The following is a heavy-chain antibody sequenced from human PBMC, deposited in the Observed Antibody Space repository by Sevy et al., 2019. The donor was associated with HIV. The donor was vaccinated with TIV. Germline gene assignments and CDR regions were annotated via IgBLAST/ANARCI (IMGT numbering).Heavy chain of an antibody. CDR3: ARDMAYGSGSIVYDY. CDR2: ISSSSRYI. CDR1: GFVFSSYT. V-gene: IGHV3-21*01. Sequence: GGYLRLSCAASGFVFSSYTMNWVRQSPGKGLEWVSSISSSSRYIFYADSVKGRFTISRYNARNSLYLQMNSLRAEDSAVYYCARDMAYGSGSIVYDYWGQGTMVTVSS. J-gene: IGHJ4*02. D-gene: IGHD3-10*01.